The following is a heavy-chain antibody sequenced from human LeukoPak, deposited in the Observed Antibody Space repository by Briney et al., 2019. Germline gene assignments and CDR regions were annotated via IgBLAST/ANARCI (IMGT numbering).Heavy chain of an antibody. J-gene: IGHJ6*03. CDR1: GYTFTSYG. V-gene: IGHV1-18*01. Sequence: ASVKVSCKASGYTFTSYGISWVRQAPGQGLEWMGWISAHNGNTNYAQKLQGRVTMTTDTSTSTAYMELRSLRSDDTAVYYCARMVRGVIIRYYYMGVWGKGTTVTVSS. CDR3: ARMVRGVIIRYYYMGV. CDR2: ISAHNGNT. D-gene: IGHD3-10*01.